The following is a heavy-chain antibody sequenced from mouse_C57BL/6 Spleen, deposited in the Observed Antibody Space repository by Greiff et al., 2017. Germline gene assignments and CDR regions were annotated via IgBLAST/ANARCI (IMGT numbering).Heavy chain of an antibody. Sequence: QVQLQQSGPELVKPGASVKISCKASGYAFSSSWMNWVKQRPGKGLEWIGRIYPGDGDTNDNGKFKGKATLTADKSSSTAYMQLSSLTSEDSAVYFCARATTEYFDVWGTGTTVTVSS. CDR1: GYAFSSSW. J-gene: IGHJ1*03. D-gene: IGHD1-1*01. V-gene: IGHV1-82*01. CDR3: ARATTEYFDV. CDR2: IYPGDGDT.